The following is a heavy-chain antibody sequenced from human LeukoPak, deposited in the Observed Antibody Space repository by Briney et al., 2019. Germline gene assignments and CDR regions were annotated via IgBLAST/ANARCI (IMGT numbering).Heavy chain of an antibody. CDR1: GFTFSDYG. CDR2: TSRDGSAE. J-gene: IGHJ5*02. V-gene: IGHV3-30*18. CDR3: AKDLYGSGWYNYFDP. D-gene: IGHD6-19*01. Sequence: GGSLRLSCAASGFTFSDYGMHWVRQAPGKGLEWVAMTSRDGSAEYYADSVKGRFTISRDNSKNTLYLQMNSLRPEDTAVYHCAKDLYGSGWYNYFDPWGQGALVIVSS.